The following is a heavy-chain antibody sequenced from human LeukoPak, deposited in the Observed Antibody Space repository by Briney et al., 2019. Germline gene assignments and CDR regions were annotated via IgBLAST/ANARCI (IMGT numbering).Heavy chain of an antibody. Sequence: SETLSLTCTVSGGSISSSSYYWGWIRQPPGKGLEWIGSIYYSGSTYYNPSLKSRVTISVDTSKNQFSLKLSSVTAADTAVYYCARLKDCSSTSCYNAGLDYWGQGTLVTVSS. CDR2: IYYSGST. V-gene: IGHV4-39*01. D-gene: IGHD2-2*02. CDR3: ARLKDCSSTSCYNAGLDY. J-gene: IGHJ4*02. CDR1: GGSISSSSYY.